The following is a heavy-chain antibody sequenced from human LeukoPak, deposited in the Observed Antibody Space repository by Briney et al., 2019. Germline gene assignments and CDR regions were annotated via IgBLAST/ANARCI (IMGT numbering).Heavy chain of an antibody. CDR2: ISSSGST. CDR1: GDSTSSGDYY. CDR3: ARGPYSYDGSGAFDI. V-gene: IGHV4-61*02. Sequence: SETLSLTCTVSGDSTSSGDYYWSWIRQPAGKGLEWIGRISSSGSTNYNPSLKSRVTISVDTSKNQFSLKLSSVTAADTAVYFCARGPYSYDGSGAFDIWGQGTMVTVSS. J-gene: IGHJ3*02. D-gene: IGHD3-22*01.